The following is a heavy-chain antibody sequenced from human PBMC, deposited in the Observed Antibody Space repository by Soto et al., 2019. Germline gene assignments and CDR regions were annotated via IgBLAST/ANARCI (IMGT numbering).Heavy chain of an antibody. V-gene: IGHV5-51*01. CDR2: IYPGDSDT. CDR3: ARLKRYCSGGSCYDLENDAFDI. J-gene: IGHJ3*02. CDR1: GYSFTSYW. D-gene: IGHD2-15*01. Sequence: GESLKISCKGSGYSFTSYWIGWVRQMPGKGLEWMGIIYPGDSDTRYSPSFQGQVTISADKSISTAYLQWSSLKASDTAMYYCARLKRYCSGGSCYDLENDAFDIWGQGTMVTVSS.